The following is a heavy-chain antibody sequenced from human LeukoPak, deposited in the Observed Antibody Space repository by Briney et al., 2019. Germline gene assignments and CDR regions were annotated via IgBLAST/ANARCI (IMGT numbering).Heavy chain of an antibody. CDR3: AKEMYYYGSVTF. D-gene: IGHD3-10*01. CDR2: IWYDGSNK. J-gene: IGHJ4*02. V-gene: IGHV3-30*02. CDR1: GFTFSSYG. Sequence: GGSLRLSCAASGFTFSSYGVHWVRQAPGKGLEWVAVIWYDGSNKYYADSVKGRFTISRDNSKNTLYLQMNSLRAEDTAVYYCAKEMYYYGSVTFWGQGTLVTVSS.